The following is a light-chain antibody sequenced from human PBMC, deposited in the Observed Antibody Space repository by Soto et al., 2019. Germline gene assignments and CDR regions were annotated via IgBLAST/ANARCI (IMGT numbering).Light chain of an antibody. CDR1: SSNIGAGFD. Sequence: QAVVTQPPSVSGAPGQRVTISCTGRSSNIGAGFDVHWYQQLPGTAPKLLIYGNSNRPSGVPDRFSGSKSGTSASLAITGLQAEDEADYYCQSYDSSLSGSVFGGGTKHTVL. CDR3: QSYDSSLSGSV. CDR2: GNS. V-gene: IGLV1-40*01. J-gene: IGLJ2*01.